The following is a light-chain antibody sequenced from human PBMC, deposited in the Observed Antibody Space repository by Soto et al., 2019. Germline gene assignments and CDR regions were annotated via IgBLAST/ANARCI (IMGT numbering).Light chain of an antibody. V-gene: IGKV3-15*01. Sequence: EIAMTQSPATLSVSPGERATLSCRASQSVSSNLAWYQQKPGQAPRLLIYGASTRATGIPTRFSGSGSGTEFTLTISSLQSEYFAVYFCQQYYNWPPYTFGQGTKLEIK. CDR2: GAS. J-gene: IGKJ2*01. CDR1: QSVSSN. CDR3: QQYYNWPPYT.